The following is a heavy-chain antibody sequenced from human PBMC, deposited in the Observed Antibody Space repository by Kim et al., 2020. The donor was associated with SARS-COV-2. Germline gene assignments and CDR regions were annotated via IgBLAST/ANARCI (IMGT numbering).Heavy chain of an antibody. CDR2: INTNTGNP. CDR3: ARISRTQLLWFGELDWFDP. J-gene: IGHJ5*02. Sequence: ASVKVSCKASGYTFTSYAMNWVRQAPGQGLEWMGWINTNTGNPTYAQGFTGRFVFSLDTSVSTAYLQISSLKAEDTAVYYCARISRTQLLWFGELDWFDPWGQGTLVTVSS. V-gene: IGHV7-4-1*02. CDR1: GYTFTSYA. D-gene: IGHD3-10*01.